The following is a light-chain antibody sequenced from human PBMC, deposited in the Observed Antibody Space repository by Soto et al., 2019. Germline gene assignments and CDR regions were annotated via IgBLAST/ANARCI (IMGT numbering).Light chain of an antibody. CDR3: QQYFDYSET. V-gene: IGKV1-5*03. CDR1: KSISSW. J-gene: IGKJ1*01. CDR2: KAS. Sequence: DIRMTQSPSTLSASVGDRVTITCLASKSISSWLAWYQQKPGQDHKLLIYKASNLESGAPSRFSGGGSGTEFTLTINSLQPYDFATYYCQQYFDYSETFGQGTKVDIK.